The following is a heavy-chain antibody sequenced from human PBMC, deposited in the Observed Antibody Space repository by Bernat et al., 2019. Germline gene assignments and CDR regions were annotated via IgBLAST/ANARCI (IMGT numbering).Heavy chain of an antibody. D-gene: IGHD5-12*01. CDR3: ARGGGYDSAHDY. V-gene: IGHV2-70*01. CDR2: IDWDDDK. CDR1: GFSLSTSGMC. Sequence: QVTLRESGPALVKPTQTLTLTCTFSGFSLSTSGMCVSWIRQPPGKALEWLALIDWDDDKYYSTSLKTRLTISKDTSKNPVDLTMTHMGPVDPTTYYWARGGGYDSAHDYWGQGTLVTVSS. J-gene: IGHJ4*02.